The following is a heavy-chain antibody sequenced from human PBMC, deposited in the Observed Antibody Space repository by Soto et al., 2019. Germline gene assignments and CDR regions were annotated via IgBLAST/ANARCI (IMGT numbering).Heavy chain of an antibody. CDR2: IYPGDSDT. CDR1: GYSFTSYW. CDR3: ARVYYDILTGYSYYYYGMEV. J-gene: IGHJ6*04. Sequence: GESLQISCKGSGYSFTSYWIGCVRQMPGKGLEWIGIIYPGDSDTRYSPSFQGQVTISADKSISTAYLQWSSLKASDTAMYYCARVYYDILTGYSYYYYGMEVWGKGTTVTVSS. D-gene: IGHD3-9*01. V-gene: IGHV5-51*01.